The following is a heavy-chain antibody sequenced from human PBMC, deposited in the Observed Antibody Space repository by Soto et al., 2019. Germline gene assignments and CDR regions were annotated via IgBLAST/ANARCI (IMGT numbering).Heavy chain of an antibody. CDR3: ARFNGSGTNYYIEV. V-gene: IGHV1-18*01. Sequence: QVQLVQSGAELKKPGASAKVSCKASGYIFTSYGISWVRQAPGQGLEWMAWISVDSGNTNYAKNFQGRVTMTTDTSASTAHMQLMSFISAETAVYYCARFNGSGTNYYIEVWGKGTTVIVSS. CDR2: ISVDSGNT. CDR1: GYIFTSYG. D-gene: IGHD3-10*01. J-gene: IGHJ6*03.